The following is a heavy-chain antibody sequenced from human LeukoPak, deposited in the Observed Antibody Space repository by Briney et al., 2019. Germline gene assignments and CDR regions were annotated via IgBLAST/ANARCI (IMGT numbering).Heavy chain of an antibody. CDR1: GGSISTSLYF. J-gene: IGHJ5*02. D-gene: IGHD6-19*01. Sequence: PLETLSLTCTVSGGSISTSLYFWAWIRQPPGKGLEWAGSIYYSGTTYYNPSLKGRVTISVDTSKNQFSLKLSSVTAADTAIYYCASLNSGCGGQLFDPWGQGTLVTVSS. V-gene: IGHV4-39*01. CDR2: IYYSGTT. CDR3: ASLNSGCGGQLFDP.